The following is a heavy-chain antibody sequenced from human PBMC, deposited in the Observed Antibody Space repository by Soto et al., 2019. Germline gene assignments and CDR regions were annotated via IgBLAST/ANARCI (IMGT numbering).Heavy chain of an antibody. J-gene: IGHJ4*02. Sequence: QVQLVQSGAEVKKPGASVKVSCKASGYTFTNYAMHWVRQAPGQRLEWMGWINDGNGNTKYSQKFQGRVTITRDTSASTAYIDLSSLRSEDTAVYYCASGPGGPDGPGDYWGQGTLVTVSS. CDR2: INDGNGNT. CDR1: GYTFTNYA. V-gene: IGHV1-3*01. D-gene: IGHD2-15*01. CDR3: ASGPGGPDGPGDY.